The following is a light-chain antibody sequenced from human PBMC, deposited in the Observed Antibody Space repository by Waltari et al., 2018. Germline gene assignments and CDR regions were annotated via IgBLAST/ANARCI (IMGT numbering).Light chain of an antibody. J-gene: IGKJ1*01. Sequence: DIVMTQSPDSLAVSLGERATINCKSSQSVLYSSNNKNYLAWYQQKPGQPPKLLIYWASTRESGVPDRFSGSGSGTDFTLTISSLQAEDAAVYYCQQYLSTPPTFGQGTKVEIK. CDR2: WAS. CDR3: QQYLSTPPT. V-gene: IGKV4-1*01. CDR1: QSVLYSSNNKNY.